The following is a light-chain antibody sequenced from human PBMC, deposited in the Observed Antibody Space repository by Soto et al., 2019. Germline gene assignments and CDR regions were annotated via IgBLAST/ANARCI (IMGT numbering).Light chain of an antibody. CDR3: QSYDTNLRGV. Sequence: QYVLTQPPSVSGALGQRVTISCTGSSSNIGAGYDVHWYQQFPGTAPKLLIYANNNRPSGVPDRFSASKSGTSASLAITGLQADDEADYYFQSYDTNLRGVFGPGTKLTVL. V-gene: IGLV1-40*01. CDR1: SSNIGAGYD. CDR2: ANN. J-gene: IGLJ1*01.